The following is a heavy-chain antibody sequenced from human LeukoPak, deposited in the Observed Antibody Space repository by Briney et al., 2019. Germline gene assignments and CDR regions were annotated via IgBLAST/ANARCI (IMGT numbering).Heavy chain of an antibody. J-gene: IGHJ4*02. Sequence: GGSLRLPCAASGFTFSNAWMSWVRQAPGKGLEWVGRIKSKTDGGTTDYAAPVKGRFTISRDDSKNTLYLQMNSLKTEDTAVYYCTTDLHPRYCSSTSCAFDYWGQGTLVTVSS. CDR3: TTDLHPRYCSSTSCAFDY. V-gene: IGHV3-15*01. D-gene: IGHD2-2*01. CDR2: IKSKTDGGTT. CDR1: GFTFSNAW.